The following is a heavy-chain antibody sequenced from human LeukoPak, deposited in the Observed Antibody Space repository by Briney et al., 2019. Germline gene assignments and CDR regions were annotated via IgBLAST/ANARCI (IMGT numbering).Heavy chain of an antibody. CDR1: GFTFSSYE. V-gene: IGHV3-48*03. D-gene: IGHD1-26*01. Sequence: GGSLRLSCAASGFTFSSYEMNWVRQAPGKGLECVSYISSSGSTIYYADSVKGRFTISRDNAKNSLYLQMNSLRAEDTAVYYCARVRSGSYFSVSHDYWGQGTLVTVSS. CDR3: ARVRSGSYFSVSHDY. J-gene: IGHJ4*02. CDR2: ISSSGSTI.